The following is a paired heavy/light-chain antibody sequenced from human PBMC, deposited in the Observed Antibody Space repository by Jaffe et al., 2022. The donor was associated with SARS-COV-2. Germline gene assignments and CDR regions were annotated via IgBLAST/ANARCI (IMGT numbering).Heavy chain of an antibody. V-gene: IGHV5-10-1*03. Sequence: EVQLVQSGAEVKEPGESLRISCKASGYDFTSSWISWVRQMPEKGLEWMGRIDPSDSYPNYSPSFQDHVTMSTDKSISTAYLQWSSLKASDTAMYYCVRLLGRWSGQFYYYYGMDVWGQGTTVTVSS. CDR3: VRLLGRWSGQFYYYYGMDV. CDR2: IDPSDSYP. J-gene: IGHJ6*02. D-gene: IGHD3-3*01. CDR1: GYDFTSSW.
Light chain of an antibody. CDR1: QTVNSNY. CDR2: GAS. CDR3: QQYGTSPFN. Sequence: EIVLTQSPDTLSLSPGERATLSCGASQTVNSNYLAWYQQKPGQPPRLLIYGASSRAAGIPDRFSGSGSGTDFTLTISRLEPEDFAVYYCQQYGTSPFNFGPGTKVDIK. V-gene: IGKV3-20*01. J-gene: IGKJ3*01.